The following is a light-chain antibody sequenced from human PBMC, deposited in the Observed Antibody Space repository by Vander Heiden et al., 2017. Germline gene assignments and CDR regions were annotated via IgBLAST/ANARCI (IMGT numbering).Light chain of an antibody. CDR1: RISGSC. CDR3: QQYDMYPLT. CDR2: DAS. Sequence: DIQMTQSPSTLSASVGDRVTISWPGNRISGSCLAWYQQKPGKAPKLLIYDASSLESGVPARFSGSGPGTEFTLTISRLEPDDFATYYCQQYDMYPLTFGGGTKVEIK. J-gene: IGKJ4*01. V-gene: IGKV1-5*01.